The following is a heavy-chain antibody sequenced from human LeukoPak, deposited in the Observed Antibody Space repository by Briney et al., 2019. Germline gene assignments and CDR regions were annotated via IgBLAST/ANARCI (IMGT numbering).Heavy chain of an antibody. J-gene: IGHJ4*02. V-gene: IGHV1-69*04. D-gene: IGHD6-19*01. Sequence: SVKVSCKASGGTFSSYAISWVRQAPGQGLEWMGRIIPILGIANYAQKFQGRVTITADKSTSTAYMELSRLRSDDTAVYYCARGGVEQWLAFFGYWGQGTLVTVSS. CDR2: IIPILGIA. CDR1: GGTFSSYA. CDR3: ARGGVEQWLAFFGY.